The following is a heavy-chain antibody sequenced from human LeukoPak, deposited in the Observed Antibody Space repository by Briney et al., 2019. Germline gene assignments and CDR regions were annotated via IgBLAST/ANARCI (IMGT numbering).Heavy chain of an antibody. CDR1: GCTFTSYD. CDR3: ARNGIAANWFDP. J-gene: IGHJ5*02. D-gene: IGHD6-25*01. CDR2: MNPNSGNT. V-gene: IGHV1-8*01. Sequence: ASVKVSCKASGCTFTSYDINWVRQATGQGLEWMGWMNPNSGNTGYAQKFQGRVTMTRNTSISTAYMELSSLRSEDTAVYYCARNGIAANWFDPWGQGTLVTVSS.